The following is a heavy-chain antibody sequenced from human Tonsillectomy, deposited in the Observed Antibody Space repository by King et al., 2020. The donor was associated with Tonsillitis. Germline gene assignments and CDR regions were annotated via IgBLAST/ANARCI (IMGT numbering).Heavy chain of an antibody. J-gene: IGHJ4*02. CDR2: ISGSGAGT. CDR3: AKDGGGWYTSGWYYFDY. CDR1: GFTFSNYA. V-gene: IGHV3-23*04. D-gene: IGHD6-19*01. Sequence: VQLVESGGGLVQPGGSLRLSCAASGFTFSNYAMTWVRQAPGKGLEWVSSISGSGAGTYYADSVKGRLTISRDSSKNTRYLQRNSLRAEDTAVYYCAKDGGGWYTSGWYYFDYWGQGTLVTVSS.